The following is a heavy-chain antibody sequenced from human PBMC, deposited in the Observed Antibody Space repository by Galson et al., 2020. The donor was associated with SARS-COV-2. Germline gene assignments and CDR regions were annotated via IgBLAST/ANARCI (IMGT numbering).Heavy chain of an antibody. CDR2: IYYSGST. D-gene: IGHD3-10*01. CDR3: ARAFGFYGSGSFSDY. CDR1: GGSISSGGYY. J-gene: IGHJ4*02. Sequence: SETLSLTCTVSGGSISSGGYYWSWIRQHPGKGLEWIGYIYYSGSTYYNPSLKSRVTISVDTSKNQFSLKLSSVTAADTAVYYCARAFGFYGSGSFSDYWGQGTLVTVSS. V-gene: IGHV4-31*03.